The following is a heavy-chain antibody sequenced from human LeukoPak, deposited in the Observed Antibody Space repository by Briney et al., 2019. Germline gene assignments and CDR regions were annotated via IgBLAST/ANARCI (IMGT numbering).Heavy chain of an antibody. D-gene: IGHD4-17*01. CDR1: GFRFNSYS. V-gene: IGHV3-48*04. CDR2: ISHGGGSM. J-gene: IGHJ4*02. CDR3: ARGRPPSDYGGYPANFDY. Sequence: GGSLRLSCVASGFRFNSYSMNWVRQAPGKGLEWISYISHGGGSMFFGDSVKGRFTISRDDAKNSVYLQMNSLRAEDTAVYYCARGRPPSDYGGYPANFDYWGQGTLVTVAS.